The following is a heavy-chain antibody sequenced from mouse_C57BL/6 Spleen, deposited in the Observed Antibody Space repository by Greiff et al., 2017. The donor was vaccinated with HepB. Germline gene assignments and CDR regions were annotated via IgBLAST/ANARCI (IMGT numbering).Heavy chain of an antibody. CDR3: TRPYDYDWYFDV. CDR1: GYTFTSYW. V-gene: IGHV1-5*01. J-gene: IGHJ1*03. CDR2: IYPGNSDT. Sequence: VQLQQSGTVLARPGASVKMSCKTSGYTFTSYWMHWVKQRPGQGLEWIGAIYPGNSDTSYNQKFKGKAKLTAVTSASTAYRELSSLTNEDSAVYYCTRPYDYDWYFDVWGTGTTVTVSS. D-gene: IGHD2-4*01.